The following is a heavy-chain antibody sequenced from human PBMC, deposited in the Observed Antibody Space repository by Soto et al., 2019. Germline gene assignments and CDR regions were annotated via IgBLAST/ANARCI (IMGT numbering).Heavy chain of an antibody. CDR1: GGSISSGGYS. Sequence: QLQLQESGSGLVKPSQTLSLTCAVSGGSISSGGYSWSWIRQPPGKCLEWTGYIYHSGSTYYNPALKSLVTISGDRSKNLFHMKLSSVTAADTAVYYCAAVGGLPRYYWGQGTLVTVSS. D-gene: IGHD5-12*01. J-gene: IGHJ4*02. CDR3: AAVGGLPRYY. CDR2: IYHSGST. V-gene: IGHV4-30-2*01.